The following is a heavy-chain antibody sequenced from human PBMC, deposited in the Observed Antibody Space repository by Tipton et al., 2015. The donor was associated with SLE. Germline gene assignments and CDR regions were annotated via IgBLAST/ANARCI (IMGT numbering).Heavy chain of an antibody. D-gene: IGHD3-10*01. Sequence: QSGAEGKKPGASVKVSCKASGYTFASYDINWVRQAPRQGLEWMGWMGPNSGNTGYAQKFQGRVTMTRNTSTTTAYMELSSLTSEATAAYFCSCGRRFAMVQGVEYWGQGTLVTVSS. CDR3: SCGRRFAMVQGVEY. CDR1: GYTFASYD. CDR2: MGPNSGNT. V-gene: IGHV1-8*01. J-gene: IGHJ4*02.